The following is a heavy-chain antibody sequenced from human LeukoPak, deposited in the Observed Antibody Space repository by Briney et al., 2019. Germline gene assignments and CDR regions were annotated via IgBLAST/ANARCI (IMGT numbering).Heavy chain of an antibody. CDR2: IKKDGIEK. Sequence: GSLRLSCVVSGFTLSSDWMSWVRQAPGKGLEWVANIKKDGIEKYYVESVKGRFTISRDNAKNSLSLQMNSLRAEDTAVYYCARGRYSSRSGGYYFDIWDQGTLVTVSS. CDR1: GFTLSSDW. V-gene: IGHV3-7*01. J-gene: IGHJ4*02. D-gene: IGHD2-2*01. CDR3: ARGRYSSRSGGYYFDI.